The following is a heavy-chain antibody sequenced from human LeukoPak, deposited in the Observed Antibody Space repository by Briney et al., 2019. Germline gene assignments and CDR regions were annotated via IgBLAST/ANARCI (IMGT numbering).Heavy chain of an antibody. CDR3: ARERHNIAVAGTQEIDY. D-gene: IGHD6-19*01. V-gene: IGHV3-21*01. J-gene: IGHJ4*02. CDR2: ISSSSGYI. Sequence: SGGSLRLSCAASGFTFSSYTMNWVRQAPGKGLEWVSSISSSSGYIYYADSVKGRFTISRDNAKNSLYLQMNSLRAEDTAVYYCARERHNIAVAGTQEIDYWGQGTLVTVSS. CDR1: GFTFSSYT.